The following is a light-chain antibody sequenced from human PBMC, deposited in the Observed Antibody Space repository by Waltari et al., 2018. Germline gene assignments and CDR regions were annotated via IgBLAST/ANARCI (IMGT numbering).Light chain of an antibody. CDR2: AAY. CDR1: QGISSS. J-gene: IGKJ4*01. CDR3: QQLNSYPLT. V-gene: IGKV1-9*01. Sequence: IQLTQSPSSLSASVGDRVTITCRASQGISSSLACYHQKPGKAPKLLIYAAYALQSGVPSIFSGSRSWTDFTLTIIILQSEDFATYYCQQLNSYPLTFGGGTKVEIK.